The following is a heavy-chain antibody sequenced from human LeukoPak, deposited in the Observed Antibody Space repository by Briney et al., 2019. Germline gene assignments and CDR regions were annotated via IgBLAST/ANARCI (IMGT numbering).Heavy chain of an antibody. J-gene: IGHJ4*02. V-gene: IGHV1-69*05. Sequence: ASVKVSCKASGGTFSSYAISWVRQAPGQGLEWMGGIIPIFGTANYAQKFQGRVTITTDESTSTAYMELSSLRSEDTAVYYCARGVPQPAAMWYYFGYWGQGTLVTVSS. D-gene: IGHD2-2*01. CDR1: GGTFSSYA. CDR2: IIPIFGTA. CDR3: ARGVPQPAAMWYYFGY.